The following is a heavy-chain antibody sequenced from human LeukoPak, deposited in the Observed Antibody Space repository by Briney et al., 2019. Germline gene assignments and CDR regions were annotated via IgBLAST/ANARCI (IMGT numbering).Heavy chain of an antibody. CDR1: GYTFTRYH. V-gene: IGHV1-2*04. CDR3: ARGGYYYGSGSYYDY. J-gene: IGHJ4*02. D-gene: IGHD3-10*01. Sequence: ASVTVSCKASGYTFTRYHMHWVRQAPGQGLEWMGCINPNSGGTNYAQKFQGWVTMTRDTSISTAYMELSRLRSDDTAVYYCARGGYYYGSGSYYDYWGQGTLVTVSS. CDR2: INPNSGGT.